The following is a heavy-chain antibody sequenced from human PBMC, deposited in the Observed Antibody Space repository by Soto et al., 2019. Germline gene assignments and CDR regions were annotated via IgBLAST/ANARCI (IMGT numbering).Heavy chain of an antibody. CDR3: ARRAILIDYGMDV. CDR2: ISWDGGST. J-gene: IGHJ6*02. D-gene: IGHD3-22*01. V-gene: IGHV3-43*01. CDR1: GFTFDDYT. Sequence: GGSLRLSCAASGFTFDDYTMHWVRQAPGKGLEWVSLISWDGGSTYYADSVKGRFTISRDNSKNSLYLQMNSLRTEDTALYYCARRAILIDYGMDVWGQGTTVTVSS.